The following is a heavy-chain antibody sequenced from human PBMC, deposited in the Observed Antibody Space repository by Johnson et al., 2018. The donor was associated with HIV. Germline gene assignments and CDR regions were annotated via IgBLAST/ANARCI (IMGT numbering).Heavy chain of an antibody. CDR2: IYSGDTT. V-gene: IGHV3-66*02. D-gene: IGHD1-26*01. CDR1: GFTVNGNY. CDR3: ASDGWELLGVAAFDV. Sequence: VLLVESGGGVVRPGGSLRLSCAVSGFTVNGNYMSWVRQAPGKGLEWVSVIYSGDTTYYADSVKGRFTISRDTSKNTLYLQMNSLRPEDTAVYYCASDGWELLGVAAFDVWGQGTLVTVSS. J-gene: IGHJ3*01.